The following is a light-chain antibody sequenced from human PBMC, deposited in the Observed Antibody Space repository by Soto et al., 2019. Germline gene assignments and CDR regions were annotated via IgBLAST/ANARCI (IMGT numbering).Light chain of an antibody. CDR3: ATWDGSLQSWV. Sequence: QSVLTQPPSVSGTPGQRVTISFSGSNSNIEGHLVNWYQQVPGTAPRLLIYTNNQRPSGVPDRFSDSKSGTSASLAISGLQSEDEADYYCATWDGSLQSWVFGGGTKLTVL. CDR1: NSNIEGHL. V-gene: IGLV1-44*01. CDR2: TNN. J-gene: IGLJ3*02.